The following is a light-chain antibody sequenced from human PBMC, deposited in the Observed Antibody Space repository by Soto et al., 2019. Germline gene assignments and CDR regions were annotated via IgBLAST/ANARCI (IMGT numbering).Light chain of an antibody. CDR3: SSYTSSSTYVV. CDR2: DVI. CDR1: SSDVGGYNY. J-gene: IGLJ2*01. Sequence: QSALTQPASVSGSPGQSITISCTGTSSDVGGYNYVSWYQQHPGKAPKLMIYDVINRPSGVSNRFSGSKSGNSASLTISGLQDDDEDDYYCSSYTSSSTYVVFGGGTKVTVL. V-gene: IGLV2-14*03.